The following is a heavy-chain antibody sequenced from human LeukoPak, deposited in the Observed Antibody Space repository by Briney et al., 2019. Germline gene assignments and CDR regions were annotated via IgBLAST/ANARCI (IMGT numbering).Heavy chain of an antibody. CDR1: GFTFSGSA. V-gene: IGHV3-73*01. D-gene: IGHD2-15*01. Sequence: GGFLRLSCAASGFTFSGSAVHWVRQASGKGLEWVGRIRSKANSYATAYAASVKGRFTISRDDSKNTAYLQMNSLKTEDTAVYYCTTAATLFDYWGQGTLVTVSS. CDR3: TTAATLFDY. J-gene: IGHJ4*02. CDR2: IRSKANSYAT.